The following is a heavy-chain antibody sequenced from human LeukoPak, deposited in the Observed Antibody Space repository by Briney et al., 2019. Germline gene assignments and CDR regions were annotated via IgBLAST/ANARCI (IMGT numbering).Heavy chain of an antibody. D-gene: IGHD6-6*01. CDR3: ARWSGCVTARNYYYYMDV. CDR2: IYTSGTT. Sequence: SETLSLTCTASGGSVRRGNYYWTWIRQPAGSGLEWIGRIYTSGTTDYNPSPRTRVTISVDASRNQFSLNLSSVTAADTAVYYCARWSGCVTARNYYYYMDVWGEGTTVTVSS. J-gene: IGHJ6*03. V-gene: IGHV4-61*02. CDR1: GGSVRRGNYY.